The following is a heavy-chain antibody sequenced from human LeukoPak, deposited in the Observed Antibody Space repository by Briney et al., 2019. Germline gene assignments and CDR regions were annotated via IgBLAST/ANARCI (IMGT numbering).Heavy chain of an antibody. CDR3: ASPYCSGGSCYFDY. Sequence: SKTLSLTCTVSGGSISSSSYYWGWIRQPPGKGLEWIGSIYYSGSTYYNPSLKSRVTISVDTSKNQFSLKLSSVTAADTAVYYCASPYCSGGSCYFDYWGQGTLVTVSP. D-gene: IGHD2-15*01. CDR1: GGSISSSSYY. J-gene: IGHJ4*02. V-gene: IGHV4-39*07. CDR2: IYYSGST.